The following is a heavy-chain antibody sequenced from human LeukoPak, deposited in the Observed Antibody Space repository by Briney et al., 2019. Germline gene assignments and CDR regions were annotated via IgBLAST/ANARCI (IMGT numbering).Heavy chain of an antibody. D-gene: IGHD6-13*01. Sequence: SSETLSLTCTVSGYSISSGYYWVWIRQPPGKGLEWIGGVYHSGSTNYNPSLKSRVTISVDTSKNQFSLKLSSVTAADTAVYYRARGQQLAPFDYWGQGTLVTVSS. V-gene: IGHV4-38-2*02. CDR2: VYHSGST. CDR3: ARGQQLAPFDY. J-gene: IGHJ4*02. CDR1: GYSISSGYY.